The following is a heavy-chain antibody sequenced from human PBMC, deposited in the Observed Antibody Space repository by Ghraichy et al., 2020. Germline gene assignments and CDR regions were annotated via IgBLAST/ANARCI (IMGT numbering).Heavy chain of an antibody. Sequence: GGSLRLSCAASGFTFSSYAMHWVRQAPGKGLEWVAVISYDGSNKYYADSVKGRFTISRDNSKNTLYLQMNSLRAEDTAVYYCARDAPCSGGSCYSSGDYYYYYGMDVWGQGTTVTVSS. J-gene: IGHJ6*02. V-gene: IGHV3-30*04. CDR2: ISYDGSNK. CDR1: GFTFSSYA. CDR3: ARDAPCSGGSCYSSGDYYYYYGMDV. D-gene: IGHD2-15*01.